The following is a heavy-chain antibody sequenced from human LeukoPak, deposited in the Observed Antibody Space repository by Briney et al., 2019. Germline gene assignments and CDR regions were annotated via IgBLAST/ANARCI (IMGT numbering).Heavy chain of an antibody. CDR2: ILHTGPT. D-gene: IGHD1-26*01. J-gene: IGHJ4*02. V-gene: IGHV4-4*02. Sequence: GSLRLSCAASGFTFNTYWMSWVRQAPGKGLEWIGEILHTGPTNFNPSLKSRVTISMDKSKNQLSLRLNSVTAADTAIYYCVRGGTYYLPYWGQGILVTVSS. CDR1: GFTFNTYW. CDR3: VRGGTYYLPY.